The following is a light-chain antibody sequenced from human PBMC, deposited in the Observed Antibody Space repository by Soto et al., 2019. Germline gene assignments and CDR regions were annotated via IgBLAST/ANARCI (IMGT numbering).Light chain of an antibody. CDR3: QQRSDWPPIT. Sequence: IVMTQSPATLSVSWEERATHSCXXSQSVSSNLAWCQQKPGQAPRLLIYGASTRATGIPARFSGSGSGTNFTLTISSLEPEDFAVYYCQQRSDWPPITFGQGTRLEIK. V-gene: IGKV3-15*01. J-gene: IGKJ5*01. CDR2: GAS. CDR1: QSVSSN.